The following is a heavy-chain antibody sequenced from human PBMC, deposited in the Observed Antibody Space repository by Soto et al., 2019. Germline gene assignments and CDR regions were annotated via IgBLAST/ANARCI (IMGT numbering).Heavy chain of an antibody. CDR3: AKFGASGSYFQFDY. D-gene: IGHD3-10*01. J-gene: IGHJ4*02. V-gene: IGHV3-23*01. Sequence: AGGSLRLSCAASGFTFSSYAMSWVRQAPGKGLEWVSAISGTGSRTWYADSVRGRFTVSRDNSKNTLYLQMNSLRDEDTAVYYCAKFGASGSYFQFDYWGPGTLVTVSS. CDR2: ISGTGSRT. CDR1: GFTFSSYA.